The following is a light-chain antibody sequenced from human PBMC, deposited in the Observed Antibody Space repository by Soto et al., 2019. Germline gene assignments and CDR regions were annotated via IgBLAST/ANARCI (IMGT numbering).Light chain of an antibody. CDR3: HHYNTYST. V-gene: IGKV1-5*03. J-gene: IGKJ1*01. Sequence: DIQMTQSPSTLSGSVGDRVTITCRASQTISSWLAWYQQKPGKAPKLLIYKASTLKSGVPSRFSGSGSGTEFTLTISSLQPDDFATYYCHHYNTYSTFGQGTKVDIK. CDR2: KAS. CDR1: QTISSW.